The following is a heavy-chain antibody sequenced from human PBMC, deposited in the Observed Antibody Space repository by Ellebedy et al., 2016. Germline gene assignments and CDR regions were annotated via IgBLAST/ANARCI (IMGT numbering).Heavy chain of an antibody. D-gene: IGHD6-19*01. Sequence: GESLKISXAASGFTFSSYSMNWVRQAPGKGLEWVSYISSSSSTIYYADSVKGRFTISRDNAKNSLYLQMNSLRAEDTAVYYCARGSEQWLVLFDYWGQGTLVTVSS. V-gene: IGHV3-48*04. CDR2: ISSSSSTI. CDR1: GFTFSSYS. CDR3: ARGSEQWLVLFDY. J-gene: IGHJ4*02.